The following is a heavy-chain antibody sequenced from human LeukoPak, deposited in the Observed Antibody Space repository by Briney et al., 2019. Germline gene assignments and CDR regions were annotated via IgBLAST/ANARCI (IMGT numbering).Heavy chain of an antibody. D-gene: IGHD3-3*01. CDR1: GFTFSSYA. CDR3: ARLTIFGVVIDDI. CDR2: IYYSGST. V-gene: IGHV4-39*01. J-gene: IGHJ3*02. Sequence: PGGSLRLSCAASGFTFSSYAMSWVRQPPGKGLEWIGSIYYSGSTYYNPSLKSRVTISVDTSKNQFSLKLSSVTAADTAVYYCARLTIFGVVIDDIWGQGTMVTVSS.